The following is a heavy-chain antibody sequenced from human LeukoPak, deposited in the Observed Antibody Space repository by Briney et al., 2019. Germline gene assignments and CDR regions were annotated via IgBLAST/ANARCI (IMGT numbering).Heavy chain of an antibody. V-gene: IGHV4-34*01. CDR2: INHSGST. CDR1: GGSFSGYY. D-gene: IGHD1-26*01. CDR3: ARGRGIVGATEDEYYFDY. J-gene: IGHJ4*02. Sequence: TSETLSLTCAVYGGSFSGYYWSWIRQPPGKGLEWIGEINHSGSTNYNPSLKSRVTISVDTSKDQFSLKLSSVPAADTAVYYCARGRGIVGATEDEYYFDYWGQGTLVTVSS.